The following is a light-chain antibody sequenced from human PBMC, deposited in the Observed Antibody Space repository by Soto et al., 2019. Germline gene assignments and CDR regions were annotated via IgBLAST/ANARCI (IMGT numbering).Light chain of an antibody. CDR3: ATWDDSLGRRVL. V-gene: IGLV1-47*01. J-gene: IGLJ3*02. Sequence: QSVVTQPPSASGAPGQWVTISCSGSRSNIGSHYISWYQHLPGTAPKLLIYKDSQRPSGVPDRFSGPKSGTSASLAIGGLRSEDEGSYYCATWDDSLGRRVLFGGGTKVTVL. CDR1: RSNIGSHY. CDR2: KDS.